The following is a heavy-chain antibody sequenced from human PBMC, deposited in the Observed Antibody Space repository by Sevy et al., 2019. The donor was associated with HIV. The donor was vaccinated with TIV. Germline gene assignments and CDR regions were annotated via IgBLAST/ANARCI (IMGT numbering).Heavy chain of an antibody. CDR1: GFSFSNYA. Sequence: GGSLRLSCAASGFSFSNYAMSWVRQAPGKGLEWVSTLIGGGSRTYYADSVTGRFTISRDNSRNTLYLQMNSLRAEDTAVYYCANRLGYCTNGVCYLDYWGQGTLVTVSS. V-gene: IGHV3-23*01. CDR2: LIGGGSRT. J-gene: IGHJ4*02. CDR3: ANRLGYCTNGVCYLDY. D-gene: IGHD2-8*01.